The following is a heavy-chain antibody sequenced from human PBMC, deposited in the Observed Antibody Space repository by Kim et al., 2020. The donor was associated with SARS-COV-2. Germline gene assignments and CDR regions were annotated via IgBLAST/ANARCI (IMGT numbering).Heavy chain of an antibody. Sequence: GGSLRLSCAASGFTFSSYGMHWVRQAPGKGLEWVAVIWYDGSNKYYADSVKGRFTISRDNSKNTLYLQMNSLRAEDTAVYYCAREYLAYSSGWCLVGDYWGKGTLVTVSS. V-gene: IGHV3-33*01. CDR1: GFTFSSYG. J-gene: IGHJ4*02. D-gene: IGHD6-19*01. CDR3: AREYLAYSSGWCLVGDY. CDR2: IWYDGSNK.